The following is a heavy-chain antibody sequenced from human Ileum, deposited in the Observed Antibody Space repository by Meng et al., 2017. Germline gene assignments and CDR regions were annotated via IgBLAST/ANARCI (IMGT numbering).Heavy chain of an antibody. V-gene: IGHV4-61*01. CDR1: GGSVSSGSFY. J-gene: IGHJ4*02. CDR2: IYYSVST. D-gene: IGHD6-25*01. Sequence: AQLRESGPRRGSPSDTLALTFTVFGGSVSSGSFYWGSIRQPPWKGVEWIGYIYYSVSTNYNPSLKSRITISVDTIKNQISQQLTSVTADDTAVYYCGREAHLAAFGHWGQGTLVTVSS. CDR3: GREAHLAAFGH.